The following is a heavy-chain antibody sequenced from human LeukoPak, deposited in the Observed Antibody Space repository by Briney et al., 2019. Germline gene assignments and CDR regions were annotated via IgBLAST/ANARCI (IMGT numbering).Heavy chain of an antibody. CDR2: IYYSGST. Sequence: SETLSLTCTVSGGSISAYYWSWIRQPPGKGLEWIGYIYYSGSTNCNPSVKSRVAMSVDTSKKQFSLKLSSLTAADTAVYYCARGGTAVIAPYAFDIWGQGTMVTVSS. CDR3: ARGGTAVIAPYAFDI. J-gene: IGHJ3*02. CDR1: GGSISAYY. V-gene: IGHV4-59*01. D-gene: IGHD4-23*01.